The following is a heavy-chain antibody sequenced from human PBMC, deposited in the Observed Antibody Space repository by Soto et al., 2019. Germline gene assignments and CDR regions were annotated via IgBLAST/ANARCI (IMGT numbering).Heavy chain of an antibody. Sequence: SETLSLTCTVSGGSISSYYWSWIRQPPGKGLEWIGYIYYSGSTNYNPSLKSRVTISVDTSKNQFSLKLSSVTAADTAVYYCARAGITIFGVVIMGPFDYWGQGTLVTVSS. J-gene: IGHJ4*02. CDR3: ARAGITIFGVVIMGPFDY. CDR1: GGSISSYY. V-gene: IGHV4-59*01. D-gene: IGHD3-3*01. CDR2: IYYSGST.